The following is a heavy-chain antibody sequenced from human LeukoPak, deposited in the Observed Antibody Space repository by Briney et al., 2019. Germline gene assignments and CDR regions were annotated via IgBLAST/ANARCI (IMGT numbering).Heavy chain of an antibody. CDR3: ARDLPIDT. CDR2: IISISIYI. CDR1: GFTFSSYS. J-gene: IGHJ5*02. V-gene: IGHV3-21*01. Sequence: GGSLRLSCAPSGFTFSSYSVNGVRPAPGKGGEWVSSIISISIYIYHADSVKRRDTISRDNAKKSLYLQMNRLTADATAVYYCARDLPIDTWGQGTLVTVSS.